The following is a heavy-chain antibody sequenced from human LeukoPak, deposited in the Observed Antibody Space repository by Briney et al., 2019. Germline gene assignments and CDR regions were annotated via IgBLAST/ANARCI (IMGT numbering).Heavy chain of an antibody. CDR3: DFDL. CDR1: GFTFSSYG. CDR2: INQDGGEK. V-gene: IGHV3-7*01. Sequence: GGSLRLSCAASGFTFSSYGMHWVRQAPGKGLEWVANINQDGGEKNYVDSVKGRFTISRDNAKNSLFLQMNSLRAEDTAVYYCDFDLWGQGTVVTVSS. J-gene: IGHJ3*01.